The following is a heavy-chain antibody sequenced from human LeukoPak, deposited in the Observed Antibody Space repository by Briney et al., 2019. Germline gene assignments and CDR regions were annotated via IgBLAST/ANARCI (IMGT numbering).Heavy chain of an antibody. CDR3: AKVILRLGAIDY. CDR1: GFTFSNSD. V-gene: IGHV3-23*01. D-gene: IGHD1-26*01. Sequence: GGSLRPSCAASGFTFSNSDMSWVRQAPGKGLEWVSTIGNTDNTYSADSVKGRFTISRDNSKNTLFLQRNSLRAEDRAVYYWAKVILRLGAIDYWGQGTLGTVSS. J-gene: IGHJ4*02. CDR2: IGNTDNT.